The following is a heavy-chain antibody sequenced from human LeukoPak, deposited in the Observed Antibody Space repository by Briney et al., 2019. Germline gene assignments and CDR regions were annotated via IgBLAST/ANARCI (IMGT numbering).Heavy chain of an antibody. J-gene: IGHJ6*03. CDR1: GYTFTSYG. D-gene: IGHD6-13*01. CDR3: ARDSGAAAGPSYYHYYMDV. V-gene: IGHV1-18*01. CDR2: ISAYNGNT. Sequence: ASVKVSCKASGYTFTSYGISWVRQASGQGLEWMGWISAYNGNTNYAQKLQGRVTMTTDTSTSTAYMELRSLRSDDTAVYYCARDSGAAAGPSYYHYYMDVWGKGTTVTVSS.